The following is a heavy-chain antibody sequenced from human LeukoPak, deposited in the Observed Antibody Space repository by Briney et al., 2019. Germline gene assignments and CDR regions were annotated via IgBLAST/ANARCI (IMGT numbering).Heavy chain of an antibody. Sequence: GASVKVSCKASGYTFTGYYIHWVRQAPGQGLEWMGWINPNSGDTNYAQKFQGRVTMTRATSISTAYMELSRLRSDDTAVYYCAREGYCSSTSCYGAWFDPWGQGTLVTVSS. CDR3: AREGYCSSTSCYGAWFDP. V-gene: IGHV1-2*02. D-gene: IGHD2-2*01. J-gene: IGHJ5*02. CDR1: GYTFTGYY. CDR2: INPNSGDT.